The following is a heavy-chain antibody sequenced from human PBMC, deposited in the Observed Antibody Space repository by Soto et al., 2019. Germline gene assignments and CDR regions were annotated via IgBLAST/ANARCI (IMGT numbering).Heavy chain of an antibody. V-gene: IGHV1-18*01. CDR3: AREATVLIPAAQPSQFDS. J-gene: IGHJ5*01. CDR1: GYTFRKYG. D-gene: IGHD2-2*01. CDR2: ISPFSNYT. Sequence: QVHLVQSGPEVKKHGAYVTLSCKAFGYTFRKYGINWVSQAHGQGLEWMGWISPFSNYTHSAQKFQGRLTLTTDTAATTAYMELTGLTSADTALYYCAREATVLIPAAQPSQFDSWGHGTLVTVSS.